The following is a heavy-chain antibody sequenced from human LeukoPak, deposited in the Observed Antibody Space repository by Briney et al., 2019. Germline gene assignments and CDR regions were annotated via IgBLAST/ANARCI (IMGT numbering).Heavy chain of an antibody. D-gene: IGHD6-19*01. CDR1: GYTLTELS. J-gene: IGHJ4*02. Sequence: ASVKVSCKVSGYTLTELSMHWVRQAPGKGLEWMGGFDPEDGETIYAQKFQGRVTMTEDTSTDTAYMELSSLRSEDTAVYYCATVVIAMAGNHHFDYWGQGTLVTVSS. CDR3: ATVVIAMAGNHHFDY. V-gene: IGHV1-24*01. CDR2: FDPEDGET.